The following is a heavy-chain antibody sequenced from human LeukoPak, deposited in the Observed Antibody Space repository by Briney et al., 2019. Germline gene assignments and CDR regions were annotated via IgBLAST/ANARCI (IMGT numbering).Heavy chain of an antibody. CDR3: ASPAGILYDSSGYYFEHYYYGMDV. V-gene: IGHV1-2*02. CDR1: GYTFTGYY. Sequence: ASVKVSCKASGYTFTGYYMHWVRQAPGQWLEWMGWINPNSGGTNYAQKFQGGVTMTRDTSISTAYMELSRLRSDDTAVYYCASPAGILYDSSGYYFEHYYYGMDVWGQGTTVTVSS. D-gene: IGHD3-22*01. CDR2: INPNSGGT. J-gene: IGHJ6*02.